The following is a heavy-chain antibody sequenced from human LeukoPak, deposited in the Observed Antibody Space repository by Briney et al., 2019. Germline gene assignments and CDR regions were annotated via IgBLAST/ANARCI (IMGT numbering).Heavy chain of an antibody. V-gene: IGHV3-23*01. J-gene: IGHJ4*02. CDR1: GFTFRSYA. CDR2: INGDGSST. Sequence: SGGSLRLSCAASGFTFRSYAMSWVRQAPGKGLEWVSAINGDGSSTYYADSVKGRFTISRDNSNNTLFLQMNSLRVEDTAVYYCAKWAAQPGSYRVVDSWGRGTLVTVSS. D-gene: IGHD3-10*01. CDR3: AKWAAQPGSYRVVDS.